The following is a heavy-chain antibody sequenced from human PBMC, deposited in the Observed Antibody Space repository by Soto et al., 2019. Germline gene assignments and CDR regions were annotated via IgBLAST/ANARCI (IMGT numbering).Heavy chain of an antibody. V-gene: IGHV1-69*02. CDR3: ATGRGGSDWFVP. J-gene: IGHJ5*02. D-gene: IGHD2-15*01. Sequence: ASVKVSCKASGCTLSSYTISWVRQAPGQGLEWMGRFIPILGIAKYAQKFQGRVTITADKSTSKAYMELNSLRSEDTAVYYCATGRGGSDWFVPWGQGTLVTVSS. CDR2: FIPILGIA. CDR1: GCTLSSYT.